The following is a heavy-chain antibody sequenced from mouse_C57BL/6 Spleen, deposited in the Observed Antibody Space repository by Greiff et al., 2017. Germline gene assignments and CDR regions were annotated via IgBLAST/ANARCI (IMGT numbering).Heavy chain of an antibody. D-gene: IGHD1-1*01. J-gene: IGHJ2*01. CDR3: ARTGYGSSDGDY. CDR2: IDPNSGGT. Sequence: VQLQQPGAELVKPGASVKLSCKASGYTFTGYCMHWVKQRPGRGLEWIGWIDPNSGGTKYNEKFKSSATLTVVKPSSTAYMQLSSLTSEDSAGYNCARTGYGSSDGDYWGQGTTLTVSS. CDR1: GYTFTGYC. V-gene: IGHV1-72*01.